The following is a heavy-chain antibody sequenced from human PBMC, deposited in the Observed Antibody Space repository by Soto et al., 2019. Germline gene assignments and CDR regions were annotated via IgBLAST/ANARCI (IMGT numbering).Heavy chain of an antibody. V-gene: IGHV3-48*03. CDR2: ISDGGFTT. CDR3: ARLGHCGGGSCS. J-gene: IGHJ5*02. CDR1: GFTFSAYE. D-gene: IGHD2-15*01. Sequence: GGSLRLSCGASGFTFSAYEMNWVRQAPGKGLEWVSYISDGGFTTHYADSVKGRFTISRDNANNSLFLQMNSLRVEDTAIYYCARLGHCGGGSCSWGQGTLVTVSS.